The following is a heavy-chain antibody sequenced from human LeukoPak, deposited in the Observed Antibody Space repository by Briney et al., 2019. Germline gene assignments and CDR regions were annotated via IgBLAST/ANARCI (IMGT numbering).Heavy chain of an antibody. Sequence: GSLRLSCAASGFTFSSYWMHWVRQAPGKGLVWVSRINSDGSSTSYADSVRGRFSISRDNAKNTLYLQMNSLRAEDTAVYYCAREGIYCSGGSCTRAFDIWGQGTMVTVSS. D-gene: IGHD2-15*01. CDR2: INSDGSST. J-gene: IGHJ3*02. CDR3: AREGIYCSGGSCTRAFDI. CDR1: GFTFSSYW. V-gene: IGHV3-74*01.